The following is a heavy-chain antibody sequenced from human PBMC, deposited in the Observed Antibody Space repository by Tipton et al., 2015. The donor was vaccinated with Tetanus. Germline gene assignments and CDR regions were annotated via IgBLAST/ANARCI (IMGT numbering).Heavy chain of an antibody. Sequence: QMQLVQSGAEVKKPGASAKVSCKASGYTFTRYGISWVRQATGQRLEWMGWISAYNGNTNYAQKLQGRVTMTTDTSTSTAYMGLRGRRSDDTAVYYCARDGSSSGWYEGYYYYGMDVWGQGTTVTVSS. CDR3: ARDGSSSGWYEGYYYYGMDV. CDR2: ISAYNGNT. V-gene: IGHV1-18*01. CDR1: GYTFTRYG. J-gene: IGHJ6*02. D-gene: IGHD6-19*01.